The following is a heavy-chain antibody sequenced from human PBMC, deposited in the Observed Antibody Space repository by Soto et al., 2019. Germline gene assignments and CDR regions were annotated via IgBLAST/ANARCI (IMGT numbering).Heavy chain of an antibody. D-gene: IGHD2-15*01. Sequence: NPSETLSLTCTVSGGSISSGGYYWSWIRQHPGKGLEWIGYIYYSGSTYYNPSLKSRVTISVDTSKNQFSLKLSSVTAADTAVYYCARKLKCNSGSCEMMDLWGQGTTVTVSS. CDR2: IYYSGST. V-gene: IGHV4-31*03. CDR1: GGSISSGGYY. CDR3: ARKLKCNSGSCEMMDL. J-gene: IGHJ6*02.